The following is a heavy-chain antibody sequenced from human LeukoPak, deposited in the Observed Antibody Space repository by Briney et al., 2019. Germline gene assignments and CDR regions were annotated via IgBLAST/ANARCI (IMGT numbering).Heavy chain of an antibody. D-gene: IGHD2-2*01. V-gene: IGHV4-39*01. CDR3: ASPGWSVVAPAAPLTY. CDR2: IYYSGST. Sequence: SETLSLTCSVSGGSISSSSYYWGWIRQPPGKGLEWIGNIYYSGSTYYNPSLKSRVTISVDASKDQISLKLTSVTAADTAVYYCASPGWSVVAPAAPLTYWGQGTLVTVSS. CDR1: GGSISSSSYY. J-gene: IGHJ4*02.